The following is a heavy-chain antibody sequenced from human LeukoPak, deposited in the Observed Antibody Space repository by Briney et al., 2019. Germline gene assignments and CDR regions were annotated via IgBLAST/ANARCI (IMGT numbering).Heavy chain of an antibody. CDR2: INHSGST. D-gene: IGHD3-22*01. J-gene: IGHJ4*02. CDR1: GGSFSGYY. V-gene: IGHV4-34*01. CDR3: ACHYYDSSGYYPYYFDY. Sequence: SETLSLTCAVYGGSFSGYYWSWIRQPPGKGLEWIGEINHSGSTNYNPSLKSRVTISVDTSKNQFSLKLSSETAADTAVYYCACHYYDSSGYYPYYFDYWGQGTLVTVSS.